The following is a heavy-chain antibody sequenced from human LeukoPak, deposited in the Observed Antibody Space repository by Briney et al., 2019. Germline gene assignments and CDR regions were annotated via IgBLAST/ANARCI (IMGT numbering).Heavy chain of an antibody. CDR2: IYPGDSDT. CDR1: GYSFSNRW. V-gene: IGHV5-51*01. CDR3: VRFSDY. Sequence: GESLKISCKASGYSFSNRWIGWVRQMPGKGLEWMGIIYPGDSDTTYSPSFQGQVTISADKSITTAYLQWGSLKASDTAMYYCVRFSDYWGQGTLVTVSS. J-gene: IGHJ4*02.